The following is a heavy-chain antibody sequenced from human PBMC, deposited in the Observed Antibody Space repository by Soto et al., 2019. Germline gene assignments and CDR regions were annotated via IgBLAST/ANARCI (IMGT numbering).Heavy chain of an antibody. CDR3: SKIGCPYRYGYLFYF. Sequence: GGSLSLSCAASGFTFSSYNMNWVRQAPGKGLEWIAAISPSGGTTYYTDSMKSRFTISRDHYKNTLYLQMNSLRVEDTGVYYCSKIGCPYRYGYLFYFWGQGDLVTRSS. D-gene: IGHD5-18*01. J-gene: IGHJ5*01. CDR1: GFTFSSYN. V-gene: IGHV3-23*01. CDR2: ISPSGGTT.